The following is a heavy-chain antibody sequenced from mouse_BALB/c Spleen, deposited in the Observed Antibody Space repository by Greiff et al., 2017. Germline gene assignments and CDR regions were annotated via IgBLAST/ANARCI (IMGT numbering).Heavy chain of an antibody. Sequence: DVQLQESGPELVKPGASVKISCKASGYTFTDYNMHWVKQSHGKSLEWIGYIYPYNGGTGYNQKFKSKATLTVDNSSSTAYMELRSLTSEDSAVYYCARGGYGNYPAYWGQGTLVTVSA. V-gene: IGHV1S29*02. CDR3: ARGGYGNYPAY. CDR1: GYTFTDYN. J-gene: IGHJ3*01. D-gene: IGHD2-10*02. CDR2: IYPYNGGT.